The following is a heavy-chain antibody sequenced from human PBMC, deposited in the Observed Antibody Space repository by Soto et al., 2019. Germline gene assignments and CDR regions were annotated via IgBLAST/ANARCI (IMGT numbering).Heavy chain of an antibody. CDR3: ARGAMVRGMGY. J-gene: IGHJ4*02. CDR1: GGSFSGYY. D-gene: IGHD3-10*01. V-gene: IGHV4-34*01. Sequence: QVQLQQWGAGLLKPSETLSLTCAVYGGSFSGYYWSWIRQPPGKGLEWIGEINHSGSTNYNPSLKSXXTXSXXTSKNQFSLKLSSVTAADTAVYYCARGAMVRGMGYWGQGTLVTVSS. CDR2: INHSGST.